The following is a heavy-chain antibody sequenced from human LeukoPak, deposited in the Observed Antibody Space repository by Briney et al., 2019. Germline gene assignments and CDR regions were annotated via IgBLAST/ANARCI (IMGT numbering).Heavy chain of an antibody. Sequence: SETLSLTCGVSGGAITNYYWNWIRQAPVKGLEWLGYIYYTGSTTYNPSLKSRVTISVDTSKNQFSLKLSSVTAADTAVYYCARQSYYYGSGSYYIDWFDPWGQGTLVTVSS. CDR2: IYYTGST. CDR1: GGAITNYY. J-gene: IGHJ5*02. CDR3: ARQSYYYGSGSYYIDWFDP. D-gene: IGHD3-10*01. V-gene: IGHV4-59*08.